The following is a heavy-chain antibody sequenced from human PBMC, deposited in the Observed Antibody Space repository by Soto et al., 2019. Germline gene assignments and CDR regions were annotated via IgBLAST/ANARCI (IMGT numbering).Heavy chain of an antibody. D-gene: IGHD6-19*01. CDR3: ARAVGAPLYYLAY. CDR1: SDSISSYY. J-gene: IGHJ4*02. Sequence: QVQLQESGPGLVRPSETLSLTCTVSSDSISSYYWIWIRQPPGKGLEWIGYTDYSGNTNYKPSLKSRVPISGDTTKNQFSLRLRSVTAADTAVYYCARAVGAPLYYLAYWGQGTLVTVSS. CDR2: TDYSGNT. V-gene: IGHV4-59*08.